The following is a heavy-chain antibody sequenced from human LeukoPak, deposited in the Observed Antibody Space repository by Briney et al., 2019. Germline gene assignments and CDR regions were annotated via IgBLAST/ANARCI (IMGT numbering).Heavy chain of an antibody. V-gene: IGHV3-48*04. CDR2: ISSSSSTI. D-gene: IGHD3-10*02. CDR3: AELAITMIGGV. Sequence: GGSLRLSCAASGFTFSSYSMNWVRQAPGKGLEWVSYISSSSSTIYYADSVKGRFTISRDNAKNSLYLQMNSLRAEDTAVYYCAELAITMIGGVWGKGTTVTISS. CDR1: GFTFSSYS. J-gene: IGHJ6*04.